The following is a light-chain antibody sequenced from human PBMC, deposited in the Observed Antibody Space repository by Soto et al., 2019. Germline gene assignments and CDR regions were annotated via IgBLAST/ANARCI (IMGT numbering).Light chain of an antibody. V-gene: IGKV1-9*01. CDR2: AAS. CDR3: QQPNSYPRT. CDR1: QGISSF. J-gene: IGKJ1*01. Sequence: DIQLTQSPSFLSASVGDRVTITCRASQGISSFLAWYQQKPGKAPKLLIYAASTLQSGVPSRFSGGGSGTYFTLTISSLQPVDFATYHPQQPNSYPRTSVQGAKVDIK.